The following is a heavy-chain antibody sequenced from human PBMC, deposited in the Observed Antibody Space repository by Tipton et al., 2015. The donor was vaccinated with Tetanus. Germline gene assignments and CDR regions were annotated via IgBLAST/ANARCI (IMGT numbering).Heavy chain of an antibody. CDR1: GYTFTGYY. CDR2: INPNSGDT. Sequence: QLVQAGAEGKKPGTSVKVSCKASGYTFTGYYMHWVRQAPGQGLEWMGRINPNSGDTNYAKKFQDRVTMTRDTSISTAYMEVSRLRSDDTVVYYCGREVRGSGWAYCYYWGQGTLVTVSS. V-gene: IGHV1-2*05. CDR3: GREVRGSGWAYCYY. D-gene: IGHD6-19*01. J-gene: IGHJ4*02.